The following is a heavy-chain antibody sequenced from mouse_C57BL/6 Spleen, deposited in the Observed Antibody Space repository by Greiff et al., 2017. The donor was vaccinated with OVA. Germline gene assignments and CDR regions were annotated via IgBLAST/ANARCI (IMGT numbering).Heavy chain of an antibody. Sequence: EVKLQESGPGLVKPSQSLSLTCSVTGYSITSGYYWNWIRQFPGNKLEWMGYISYDGSNNYNPSLKNRISITRDTSKNQFFLKLNSVTTEDTATYYCARERGYYYFDYWGQGTTLTVSS. CDR3: ARERGYYYFDY. CDR2: ISYDGSN. V-gene: IGHV3-6*01. J-gene: IGHJ2*01. D-gene: IGHD2-3*01. CDR1: GYSITSGYY.